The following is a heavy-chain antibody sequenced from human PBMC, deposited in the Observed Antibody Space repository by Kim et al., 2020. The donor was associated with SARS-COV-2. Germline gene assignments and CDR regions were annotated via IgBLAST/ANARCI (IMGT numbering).Heavy chain of an antibody. Sequence: SVKVSCKASGGTFSSYAISWVRQAPGQGLEWMGGIIPILGTANYAQKFQGRVTITADESTSTAYMELSSLRSEDTAVYYCASPYGWGSYLCGMDVWGQGTTVTVSS. CDR1: GGTFSSYA. CDR2: IIPILGTA. CDR3: ASPYGWGSYLCGMDV. V-gene: IGHV1-69*13. J-gene: IGHJ6*02. D-gene: IGHD3-10*01.